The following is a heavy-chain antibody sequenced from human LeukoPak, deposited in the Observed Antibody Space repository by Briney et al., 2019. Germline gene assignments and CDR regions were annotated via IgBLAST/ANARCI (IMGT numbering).Heavy chain of an antibody. Sequence: GGSLRLSCAASGFTFSGHAMTWVRQAPGKGLEWVSSITSSSSYIFYADSVKGRFTISRDNAKNSLYLQMHSLRAEDTAVYYCARDLRDTTMAHDAFDIWGQGTVVTVSS. D-gene: IGHD5-18*01. CDR1: GFTFSGHA. CDR3: ARDLRDTTMAHDAFDI. CDR2: ITSSSSYI. J-gene: IGHJ3*02. V-gene: IGHV3-21*01.